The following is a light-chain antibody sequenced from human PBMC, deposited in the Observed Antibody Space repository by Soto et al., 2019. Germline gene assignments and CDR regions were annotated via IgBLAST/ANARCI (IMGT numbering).Light chain of an antibody. Sequence: QSALTQPASVSGSPGQSITISCTGTSSDVGSHTLVSWYQQHPGKAPKLLLYEGIKRPSGVSNLFSGSKSAKTASLTISGLQAEDEADYYCCSYVGSSTVVFGGGTKLTVL. CDR1: SSDVGSHTL. V-gene: IGLV2-23*01. J-gene: IGLJ2*01. CDR3: CSYVGSSTVV. CDR2: EGI.